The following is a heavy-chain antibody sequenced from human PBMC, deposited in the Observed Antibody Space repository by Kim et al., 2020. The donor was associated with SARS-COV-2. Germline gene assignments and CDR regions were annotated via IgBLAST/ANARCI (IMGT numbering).Heavy chain of an antibody. J-gene: IGHJ4*02. V-gene: IGHV3-23*01. Sequence: ADPVKGRFTISRDNSKNTLYLQMNSLRAEDTAVYYCAKDSYYYDSRPTFWGQGTLVTVSS. D-gene: IGHD3-22*01. CDR3: AKDSYYYDSRPTF.